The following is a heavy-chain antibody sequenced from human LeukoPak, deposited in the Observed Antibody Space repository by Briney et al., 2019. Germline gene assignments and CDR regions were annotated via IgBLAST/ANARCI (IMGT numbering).Heavy chain of an antibody. CDR2: ISSSSSYI. Sequence: PGGSLRLSCAASGFTFSSYSMNWVRQAPGKGLEWVSSISSSSSYIYYADSVKGRFTISRDNAKNSLYLQMNSLRAEDTAVYYCARTYDSSGYHLRYFDLWGRGTLVTVSS. CDR1: GFTFSSYS. D-gene: IGHD3-22*01. CDR3: ARTYDSSGYHLRYFDL. V-gene: IGHV3-21*01. J-gene: IGHJ2*01.